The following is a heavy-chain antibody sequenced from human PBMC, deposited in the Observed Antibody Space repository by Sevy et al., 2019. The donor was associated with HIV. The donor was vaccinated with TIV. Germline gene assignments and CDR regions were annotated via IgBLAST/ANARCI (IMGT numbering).Heavy chain of an antibody. V-gene: IGHV3-15*05. Sequence: GGYLRLSCAASGFTFSNAWMSWVRQAPGKGLEWVGRIKSKTDGGTTDYAAPVKGRFTISRDDSKNTLYLQMNSLKTEDTAVYYCTTPLLGFGVVLFAFDIWGQGTMVTVSS. CDR3: TTPLLGFGVVLFAFDI. J-gene: IGHJ3*02. CDR1: GFTFSNAW. CDR2: IKSKTDGGTT. D-gene: IGHD3-3*01.